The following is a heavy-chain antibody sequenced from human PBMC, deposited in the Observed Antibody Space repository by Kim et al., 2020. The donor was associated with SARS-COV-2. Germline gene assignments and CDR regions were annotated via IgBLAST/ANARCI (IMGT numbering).Heavy chain of an antibody. CDR2: FDPEDGET. D-gene: IGHD2-2*01. V-gene: IGHV1-24*01. J-gene: IGHJ6*02. Sequence: ASVKVSCKVSGYTLTELSMHWVRQAPGKGLEWMGGFDPEDGETIYAQKFQGRVTMTEDTSTDTAYMELSSLRSEDTAVYYCATGYCGSTSCSPNPYYYYYSGRDVWGHVPTVTVSS. CDR1: GYTLTELS. CDR3: ATGYCGSTSCSPNPYYYYYSGRDV.